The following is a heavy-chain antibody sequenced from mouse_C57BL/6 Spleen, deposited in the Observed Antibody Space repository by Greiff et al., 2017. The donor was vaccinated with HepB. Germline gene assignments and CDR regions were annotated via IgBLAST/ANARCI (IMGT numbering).Heavy chain of an antibody. J-gene: IGHJ2*01. Sequence: EVQLQQPGAELVMPGASVKLSCKASGYTFTSYWMHWVKQSHGNILDWIGYIYPYNGVSSYNQKFKGKATLTVDKSSSTAYMELRSLTSEDSAVYYCARDYGSLYYFDYWGQGTTLTVSS. V-gene: IGHV1-31*01. CDR2: IYPYNGVS. D-gene: IGHD1-1*01. CDR1: GYTFTSYW. CDR3: ARDYGSLYYFDY.